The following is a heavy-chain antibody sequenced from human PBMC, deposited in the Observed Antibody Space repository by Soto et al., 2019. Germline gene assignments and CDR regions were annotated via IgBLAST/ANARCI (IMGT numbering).Heavy chain of an antibody. CDR2: ISAYNGNT. J-gene: IGHJ3*02. Sequence: QVRLVQSGAEVKKPGASVKVSCKASGYNFNSYGISWVRPAPGQGLDCMAGISAYNGNTNYAQKLQDRVPITTDASPGTADVGLTSLRSCDMALYYFARAWSGYYNFLPDYAFAIRGQGTMVPVSS. CDR3: ARAWSGYYNFLPDYAFAI. V-gene: IGHV1-18*03. CDR1: GYNFNSYG. D-gene: IGHD3-3*01.